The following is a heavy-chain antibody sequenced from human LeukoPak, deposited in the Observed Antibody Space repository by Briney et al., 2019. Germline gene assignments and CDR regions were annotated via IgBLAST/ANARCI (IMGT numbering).Heavy chain of an antibody. J-gene: IGHJ4*02. CDR2: IRYDGSNK. V-gene: IGHV3-30*02. D-gene: IGHD6-19*01. CDR3: AKDPGYSSGCIDY. Sequence: PGGSLRLSCAASGFTFSSYGMHWVRQAPGKGLEGVAFIRYDGSNKYYADSVKGRFTISRDNSKNTLYLQMNSLRAEDTAVYYCAKDPGYSSGCIDYWGQGTLVTVSS. CDR1: GFTFSSYG.